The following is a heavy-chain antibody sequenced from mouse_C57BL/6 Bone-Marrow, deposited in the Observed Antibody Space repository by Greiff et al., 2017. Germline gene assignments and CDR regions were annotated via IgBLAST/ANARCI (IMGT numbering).Heavy chain of an antibody. CDR3: ARSGPLGRSFDN. CDR1: GYTFTSYW. Sequence: QVQLQQPGAELVKPGASVKMSCKASGYTFTSYWITWVKQRPGQGLEWIGDIYPTSGRTNYNEKFKSKAILTVDTSSNTAYMQLSSLTSEDSAVFDCARSGPLGRSFDNRSQGSNRTVSS. V-gene: IGHV1-55*01. J-gene: IGHJ2*01. CDR2: IYPTSGRT. D-gene: IGHD4-1*01.